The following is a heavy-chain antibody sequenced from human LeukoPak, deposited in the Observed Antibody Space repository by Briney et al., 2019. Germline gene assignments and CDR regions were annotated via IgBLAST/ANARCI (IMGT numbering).Heavy chain of an antibody. CDR1: GDSVSSNRVT. Sequence: SQTLSLTCAISGDSVSSNRVTWNWVTQSPSRGLEWLGRTYYRSKWFNDFAISVKSRISINPDTSKNQFSLHLNSVAPEDTAVYYCARARDGTFDYWGQGTLVTVSS. D-gene: IGHD1-1*01. J-gene: IGHJ4*02. V-gene: IGHV6-1*01. CDR3: ARARDGTFDY. CDR2: TYYRSKWFN.